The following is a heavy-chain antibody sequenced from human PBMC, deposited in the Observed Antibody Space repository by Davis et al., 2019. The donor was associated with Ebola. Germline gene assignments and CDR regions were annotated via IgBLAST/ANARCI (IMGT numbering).Heavy chain of an antibody. CDR1: GFTFSSYA. D-gene: IGHD3-9*01. V-gene: IGHV3-23*01. CDR3: ANPLRYFAPMDV. Sequence: GESLKISCAASGFTFSSYAMSWVRQAPGKGLEWVSAISGSGGSTYYADSVKGRFTISRDNSKNTLYLQMNSLRAEDTAVYYCANPLRYFAPMDVWGKGTTVTVSS. CDR2: ISGSGGST. J-gene: IGHJ6*03.